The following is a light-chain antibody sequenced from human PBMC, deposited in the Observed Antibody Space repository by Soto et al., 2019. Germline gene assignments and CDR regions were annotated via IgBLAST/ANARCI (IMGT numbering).Light chain of an antibody. CDR2: DAS. J-gene: IGKJ5*01. CDR3: QQRSNWPPKIT. Sequence: ELVMTQSPATLSLSPGERATLSCRASQSVSIYLAWYQQKPGQAPRLLIYDASNRATGIPDRLSGSGSGTDFTLTISSLAPEDFAVYYCQQRSNWPPKITVGQGTRLEI. V-gene: IGKV3-11*01. CDR1: QSVSIY.